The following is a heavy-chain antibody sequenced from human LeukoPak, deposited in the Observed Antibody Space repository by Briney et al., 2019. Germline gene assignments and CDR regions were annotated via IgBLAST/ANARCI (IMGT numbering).Heavy chain of an antibody. J-gene: IGHJ6*03. V-gene: IGHV1-69*05. CDR1: GYTLTELS. CDR3: ARSLPYDFWSGYYMARYYYMDV. D-gene: IGHD3-3*01. CDR2: IIPIFGTA. Sequence: GPSVKVSCKVSGYTLTELSMHWVRQAPGQGLEWMGGIIPIFGTANYAQKFQGRVTITTDESTSTAYMELSSLRSEDTAVYYCARSLPYDFWSGYYMARYYYMDVWGKGTTVTVSS.